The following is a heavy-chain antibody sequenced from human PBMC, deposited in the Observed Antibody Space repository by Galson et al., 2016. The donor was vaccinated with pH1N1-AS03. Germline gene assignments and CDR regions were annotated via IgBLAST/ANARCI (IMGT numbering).Heavy chain of an antibody. J-gene: IGHJ6*02. CDR1: GFSFNSYA. CDR3: VKGACGIDIVERIAHCGMGV. CDR2: IRGNGDST. D-gene: IGHD5-12*01. Sequence: SLRISCAASGFSFNSYAMQWVRQAPGEGLEWVSGIRGNGDSTYYADSVKGRFTISRDNSKDMFYLQMTSLRGDDTAVYYCVKGACGIDIVERIAHCGMGVWGQGTTVTVSS. V-gene: IGHV3-23*01.